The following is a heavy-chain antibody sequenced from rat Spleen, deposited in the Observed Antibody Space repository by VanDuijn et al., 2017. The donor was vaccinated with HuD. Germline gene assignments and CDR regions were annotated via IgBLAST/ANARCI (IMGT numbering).Heavy chain of an antibody. CDR3: ATQHYYDGYYRDY. D-gene: IGHD1-12*03. Sequence: QVHLKESGPDLVQPSQTLSLVCTVSGFSLTDYNVHWIRQPAGKGLEWMGMIWTGGTTDYNSALNSRLTITKDTSKSQVFLTMNSLQTEDTAMYFCATQHYYDGYYRDYWGQGVMVTVSS. CDR2: IWTGGTT. V-gene: IGHV2-30*01. J-gene: IGHJ2*01. CDR1: GFSLTDYN.